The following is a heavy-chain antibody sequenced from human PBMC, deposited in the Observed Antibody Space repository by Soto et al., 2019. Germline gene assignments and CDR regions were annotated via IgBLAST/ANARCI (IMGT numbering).Heavy chain of an antibody. CDR3: AKRYCSGGSCYSRGMDV. V-gene: IGHV3-7*03. CDR2: IKQDGSEK. D-gene: IGHD2-15*01. Sequence: EVQLVESGGGLVQPGGSLRLSCAASGFTFSSYWMSWVRQAPGKGLEWVANIKQDGSEKYYVDSVKGRFTISRDNAKNSLYLQMNSLRAEDTAVYYCAKRYCSGGSCYSRGMDVCGQGTTVTVSS. J-gene: IGHJ6*02. CDR1: GFTFSSYW.